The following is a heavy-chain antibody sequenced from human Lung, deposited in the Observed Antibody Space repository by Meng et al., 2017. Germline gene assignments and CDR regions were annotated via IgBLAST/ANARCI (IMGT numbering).Heavy chain of an antibody. CDR1: GYTFTNYA. Sequence: QVQLVRSGAEVKKSGASVKFFCKASGYTFTNYAMHWVRQAPGQRLEWMGWINAGNGNTKYSQKFQGRVTITRDTSASTAYMELSSLRSEDTAVYYCARSKSIAAAGGYWGQGTLVTV. CDR2: INAGNGNT. D-gene: IGHD6-13*01. J-gene: IGHJ4*02. V-gene: IGHV1-3*01. CDR3: ARSKSIAAAGGY.